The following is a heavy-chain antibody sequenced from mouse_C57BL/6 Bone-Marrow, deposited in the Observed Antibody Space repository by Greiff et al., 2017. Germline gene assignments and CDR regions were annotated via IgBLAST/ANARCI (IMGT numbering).Heavy chain of an antibody. Sequence: EVKLVESGGGLVQPGGSLKLSCAASGFTFSDYYMYWVRQTPEKRLEWVAYISNGGGSTYYPDTVKGRFTISRDNAKNTLYLQMSRLKSEDTAMYYCARRPFYYGSPWYFDVWGTGTTVTVSS. CDR2: ISNGGGST. CDR3: ARRPFYYGSPWYFDV. V-gene: IGHV5-12*01. CDR1: GFTFSDYY. J-gene: IGHJ1*03. D-gene: IGHD1-1*01.